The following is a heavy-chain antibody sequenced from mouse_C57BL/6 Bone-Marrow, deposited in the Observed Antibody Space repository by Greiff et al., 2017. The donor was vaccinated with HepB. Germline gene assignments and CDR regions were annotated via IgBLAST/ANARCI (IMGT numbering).Heavy chain of an antibody. CDR1: GYTFTSYG. CDR3: ARRGYYGSRRGDY. Sequence: QVHVKQSGAELARPGASVKLSCKASGYTFTSYGISWVKQRTGQGLEWIGEIYPRSGNTYYNEKFKGKATLTADKSSSTAYMELRSLTSEDSAVYFCARRGYYGSRRGDYWGQGTTLTVSS. J-gene: IGHJ2*01. D-gene: IGHD1-1*01. CDR2: IYPRSGNT. V-gene: IGHV1-81*01.